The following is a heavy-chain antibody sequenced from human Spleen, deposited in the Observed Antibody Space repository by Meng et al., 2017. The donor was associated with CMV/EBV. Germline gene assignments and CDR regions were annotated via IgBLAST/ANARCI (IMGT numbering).Heavy chain of an antibody. V-gene: IGHV3-21*01. J-gene: IGHJ3*02. CDR2: ISSSSSYI. Sequence: GESLKISCAASGFTFTYYTMNWVRQAPGKGLEWVSSISSSSSYIYYADSVKGRFTISRDNAKNSLYLQMNSLRAEDTAVHYCARSSTSFGDDDAFDIWGQGTMVTVSS. CDR1: GFTFTYYT. CDR3: ARSSTSFGDDDAFDI. D-gene: IGHD2-2*01.